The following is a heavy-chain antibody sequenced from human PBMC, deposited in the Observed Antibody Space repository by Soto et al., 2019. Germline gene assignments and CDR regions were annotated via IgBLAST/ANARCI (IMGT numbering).Heavy chain of an antibody. V-gene: IGHV4-39*01. CDR3: VKGGSGSYSNAFDI. CDR1: GGSISSSSYY. Sequence: SETLSLSCTVSGGSISSSSYYWGWIRQPPGKGLEWIGSIYYSGSTYYNPSLKSRVTISVDTSKNQFSLKLSSVTAADTAVYYCVKGGSGSYSNAFDIWGQGTMVTVSS. J-gene: IGHJ3*02. D-gene: IGHD3-10*01. CDR2: IYYSGST.